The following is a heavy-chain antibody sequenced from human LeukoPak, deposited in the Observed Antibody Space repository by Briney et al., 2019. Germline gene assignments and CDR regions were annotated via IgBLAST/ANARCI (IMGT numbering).Heavy chain of an antibody. CDR1: EFSLSTSGVG. D-gene: IGHD6-19*01. J-gene: IGHJ4*02. CDR3: ANRRGTSGWSEGYFDY. V-gene: IGHV2-5*02. CDR2: IYWDDDK. Sequence: SGPTLVNPTQTLTLTCTFSEFSLSTSGVGVGWIRQPPGKAPEWLALIYWDDDKRYSPSLKSRLTITKDTSKNQVVLTMTNVDPLDTATYHCANRRGTSGWSEGYFDYWGQGTLVTVSS.